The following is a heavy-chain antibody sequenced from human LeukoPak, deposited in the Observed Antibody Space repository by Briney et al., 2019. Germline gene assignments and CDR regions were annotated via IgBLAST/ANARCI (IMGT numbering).Heavy chain of an antibody. J-gene: IGHJ4*02. D-gene: IGHD1-26*01. Sequence: GGSLRLSCAASGFTFSSYSMNWVRQAPGKGLEWVSYISSSSSTIYYADSVKGRFTLSRDNAKNSLYLQMNSLRDEDTAVYYCASAPFSGSYLYCWGQGTLVTVSS. CDR3: ASAPFSGSYLYC. CDR1: GFTFSSYS. V-gene: IGHV3-48*02. CDR2: ISSSSSTI.